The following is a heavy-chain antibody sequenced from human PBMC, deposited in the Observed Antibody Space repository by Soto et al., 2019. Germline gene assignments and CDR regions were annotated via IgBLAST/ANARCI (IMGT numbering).Heavy chain of an antibody. Sequence: SGPTLVNPTQTLTLTCTVSGFALTTTGMCVTCIRQPPGKALEWLALIEWGNDKNYNTSLMTRLTLSKDTSKTQVVLTMTNMDPVDTGTYYCARMLKRGTPDSIQPDYCGQGTLLTVSS. V-gene: IGHV2-70*01. CDR3: ARMLKRGTPDSIQPDY. D-gene: IGHD3-16*01. CDR2: IEWGNDK. CDR1: GFALTTTGMC. J-gene: IGHJ4*02.